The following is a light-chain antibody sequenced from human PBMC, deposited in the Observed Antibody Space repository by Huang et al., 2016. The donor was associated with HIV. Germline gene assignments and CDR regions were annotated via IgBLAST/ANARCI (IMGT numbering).Light chain of an antibody. J-gene: IGKJ4*01. CDR2: GAS. Sequence: EIVLTQSPGTLALSPGERVTLSCRASQRVSSNFLAWYQPKPGQAPRFLLHGASTRATGVPDRFSGSGSGTDFTLTISRLVPEDFAVYYCQQYGSSPLTFGGGTKVEIK. CDR3: QQYGSSPLT. V-gene: IGKV3-20*01. CDR1: QRVSSNF.